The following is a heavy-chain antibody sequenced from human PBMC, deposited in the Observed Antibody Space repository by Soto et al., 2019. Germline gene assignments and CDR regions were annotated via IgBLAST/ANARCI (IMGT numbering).Heavy chain of an antibody. J-gene: IGHJ4*02. D-gene: IGHD3-22*01. CDR3: TTGLSNGYYNFDF. V-gene: IGHV3-15*01. Sequence: EGQLVESGGDLVKPGGSLRLSCAASRFTFRDAWMSWVRQAPGKGLEWVGRIKREIDGGTTDYAAPVKGRFTISRDDSKNTLYLQMNNLSTEDTAVYYCTTGLSNGYYNFDFWGRGTLVTVSS. CDR1: RFTFRDAW. CDR2: IKREIDGGTT.